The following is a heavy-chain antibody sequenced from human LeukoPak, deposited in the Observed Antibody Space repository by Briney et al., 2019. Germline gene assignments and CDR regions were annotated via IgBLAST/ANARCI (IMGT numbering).Heavy chain of an antibody. Sequence: PGGSLRLSCAASGFTFSNSWMSWVRQPPGKGLEWVANIKEDGSEKYYVDSVKGRFSISRDNAKNSLYLQMNSLRAEDTALYYCATDVGADWGQGTLVTVSS. V-gene: IGHV3-7*01. J-gene: IGHJ4*02. CDR1: GFTFSNSW. CDR3: ATDVGAD. CDR2: IKEDGSEK.